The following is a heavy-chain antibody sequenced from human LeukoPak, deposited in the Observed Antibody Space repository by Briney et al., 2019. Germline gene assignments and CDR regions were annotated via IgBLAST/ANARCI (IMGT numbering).Heavy chain of an antibody. CDR1: GFTFSNFG. J-gene: IGHJ4*02. D-gene: IGHD4-17*01. V-gene: IGHV3-53*01. CDR2: IYSGGST. Sequence: GGSLRLSCAASGFTFSNFGMHWVRQAPGKGLEWVSVIYSGGSTYYADSVKGRFTISRDNSKNTLYLQMNSLRAEDTAVYYCARATASRFDYWGQGTLVTVSS. CDR3: ARATASRFDY.